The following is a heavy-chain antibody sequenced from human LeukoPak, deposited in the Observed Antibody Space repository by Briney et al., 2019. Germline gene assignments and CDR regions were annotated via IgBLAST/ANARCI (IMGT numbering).Heavy chain of an antibody. D-gene: IGHD1-26*01. CDR3: AREEFGGSYYHAFDI. V-gene: IGHV6-1*01. CDR2: TYYRSKWYY. CDR1: GDSVSSNSAA. Sequence: SQTLSLTCAISGDSVSSNSAAWNWIRQSPSRGLEWLGRTYYRSKWYYDYAVAVKSRISINPDTSENQFSLKLSSVTAADTAVYYCAREEFGGSYYHAFDIWGQGTMVTVSS. J-gene: IGHJ3*02.